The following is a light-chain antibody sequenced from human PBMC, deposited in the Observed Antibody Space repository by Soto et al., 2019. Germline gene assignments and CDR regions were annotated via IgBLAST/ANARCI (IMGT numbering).Light chain of an antibody. CDR3: ATWDDSLNGHV. Sequence: QSVLTQPPSASGTPGQRVTISCSGSSSNIGSNTVSWYQQLPGTAPKLLIYSNNQRPSGVPDQFSGSKSGTSASLAISGLQSEDEADYYCATWDDSLNGHVFGTGTKAPVL. J-gene: IGLJ1*01. CDR1: SSNIGSNT. V-gene: IGLV1-44*01. CDR2: SNN.